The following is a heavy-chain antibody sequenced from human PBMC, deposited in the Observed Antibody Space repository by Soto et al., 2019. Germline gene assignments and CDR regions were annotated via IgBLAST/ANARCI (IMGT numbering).Heavy chain of an antibody. Sequence: GGSLRLSCVASGLIFSKVWMSWVRQAPGKGLEWLGRITSQADGETTEYAAPVKDRFTISRDESKNTLYLQMKSLKTADTAMYYCTTHGRSDFWDQGTLGTGSS. V-gene: IGHV3-15*01. J-gene: IGHJ4*02. CDR1: GLIFSKVW. CDR3: TTHGRSDF. CDR2: ITSQADGETT.